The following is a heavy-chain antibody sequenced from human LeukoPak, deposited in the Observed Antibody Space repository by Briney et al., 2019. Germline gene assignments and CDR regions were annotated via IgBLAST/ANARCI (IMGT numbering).Heavy chain of an antibody. D-gene: IGHD2-15*01. V-gene: IGHV3-30*18. CDR1: GFTFSGYG. CDR3: AKDRKWSADY. J-gene: IGHJ4*02. Sequence: HPGGSLRLSCAASGFTFSGYGMHWVRQAPGKGLEWVAVISYDGSNKYYADSVKGRFTISRDNSKNTLYLQMNSLRAEDTAVYYCAKDRKWSADYWGQGTLVTVSS. CDR2: ISYDGSNK.